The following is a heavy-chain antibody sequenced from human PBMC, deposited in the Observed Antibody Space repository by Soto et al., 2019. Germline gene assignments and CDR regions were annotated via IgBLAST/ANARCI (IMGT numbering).Heavy chain of an antibody. J-gene: IGHJ4*02. CDR1: GFTFSNYW. CDR3: STGRQMGY. D-gene: IGHD3-9*01. CDR2: IKSDGSST. Sequence: GGSLRLSCAASGFTFSNYWMHWVRQAPGKGLVWVSRIKSDGSSTTYADFVKGRFTISRDNAKNTLYLQMNSLRAEDWAVYYCSTGRQMGYWGQGTLVTVSS. V-gene: IGHV3-74*01.